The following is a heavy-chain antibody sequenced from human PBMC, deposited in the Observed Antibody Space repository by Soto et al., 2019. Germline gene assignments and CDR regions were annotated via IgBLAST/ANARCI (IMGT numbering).Heavy chain of an antibody. CDR3: AREISPSRGYVFAFDI. J-gene: IGHJ3*02. D-gene: IGHD6-25*01. CDR1: GGTFSSYT. CDR2: IIPILGIA. Sequence: QVQLVQSGAEVKKPGSSVKVSCKASGGTFSSYTISWVRQAPGQGLEWMGRIIPILGIANYAQKFQGRVTITADKSTSTAYMELSSLRSEDTAVYYCAREISPSRGYVFAFDIWGQGTMVTVSS. V-gene: IGHV1-69*08.